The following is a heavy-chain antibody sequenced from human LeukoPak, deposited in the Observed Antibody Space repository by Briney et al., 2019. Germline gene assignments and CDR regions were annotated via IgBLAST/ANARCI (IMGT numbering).Heavy chain of an antibody. CDR2: ISGSGGST. CDR1: GFTFSSYA. V-gene: IGHV3-23*01. Sequence: GGSLRLSCAASGFTFSSYAMSWVRQAPGKGLEWVSAISGSGGSTYYADSVKGRFTISRDNSKNTLYLQMNSPRAEDTAVYYCAKDGYSSYVRYNWFDPWGQGTLVTVSS. J-gene: IGHJ5*02. CDR3: AKDGYSSYVRYNWFDP. D-gene: IGHD4-11*01.